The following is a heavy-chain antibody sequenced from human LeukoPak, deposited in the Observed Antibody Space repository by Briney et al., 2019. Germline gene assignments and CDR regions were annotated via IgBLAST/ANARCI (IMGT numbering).Heavy chain of an antibody. V-gene: IGHV4-4*07. CDR3: ARDSAYGSGSYLTYYYYMDV. D-gene: IGHD3-10*01. J-gene: IGHJ6*03. Sequence: SETLSLTCTVSGGSISSYYWSWIRQPAGKGLEWTGRIYTSGSTNYNPSLKSRVTMSVDTSKNQFSLKLSSVTAADTAVYYCARDSAYGSGSYLTYYYYMDVWGKGTTVTISS. CDR1: GGSISSYY. CDR2: IYTSGST.